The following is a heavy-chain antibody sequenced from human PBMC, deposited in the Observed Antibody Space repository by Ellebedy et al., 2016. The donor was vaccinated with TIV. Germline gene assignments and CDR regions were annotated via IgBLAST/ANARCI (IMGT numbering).Heavy chain of an antibody. V-gene: IGHV1-46*01. Sequence: ASVKVSXKASGYSFTSYNMHWVRQAPGQGLEWMGIINPRDGSTNYAQKFQGRVTMTRDMSTSTVYMELSSLRSEDTAVYYCAILHPVVGWGMDVWGQGTTVTVSS. CDR1: GYSFTSYN. CDR3: AILHPVVGWGMDV. J-gene: IGHJ6*02. CDR2: INPRDGST. D-gene: IGHD3-3*01.